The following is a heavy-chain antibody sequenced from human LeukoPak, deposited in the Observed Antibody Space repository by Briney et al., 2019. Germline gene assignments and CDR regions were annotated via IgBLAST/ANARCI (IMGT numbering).Heavy chain of an antibody. CDR1: GGSISSGDYY. CDR3: ARDPLKGYPYGMDV. J-gene: IGHJ6*04. D-gene: IGHD2-15*01. CDR2: IYYSGST. V-gene: IGHV4-30-4*01. Sequence: SQTLSLTCTVSGGSISSGDYYWSWIRQPPGKGLEWIGYIYYSGSTYYNPSLKSRVTISVDTSKNQFSLKLSSVTAADTAVYYCARDPLKGYPYGMDVWGKGTRSPSPQ.